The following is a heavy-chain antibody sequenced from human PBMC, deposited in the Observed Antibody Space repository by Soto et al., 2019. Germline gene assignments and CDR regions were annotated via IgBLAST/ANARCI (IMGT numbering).Heavy chain of an antibody. Sequence: QVQLVESGGGVVQPGRSLRLSCAASGFTFSSYGMHWVRQAPGKGLEWVAVIWYDGSNKYYADSVKGRFTISRDNSKNTLYLQMNSLRAEDTAVYYCARDLRGGMDVWGQGTTVTVSS. J-gene: IGHJ6*02. CDR3: ARDLRGGMDV. V-gene: IGHV3-33*01. CDR2: IWYDGSNK. D-gene: IGHD5-12*01. CDR1: GFTFSSYG.